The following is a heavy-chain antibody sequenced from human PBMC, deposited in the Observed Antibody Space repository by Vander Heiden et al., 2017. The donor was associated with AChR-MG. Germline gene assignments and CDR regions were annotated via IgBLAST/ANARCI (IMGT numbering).Heavy chain of an antibody. CDR1: GFTFSSYG. V-gene: IGHV3-30*02. D-gene: IGHD3-16*01. CDR3: AKDGGRDLYFDY. Sequence: QVQLVESGGGVVQPGGSLRLSCAASGFTFSSYGMHWVRQAPGKGLEWVAFIRYDGSNKYYADSVKGRFTISRDNSKNTLYLQMNSLRAEDTAVYYCAKDGGRDLYFDYWGQGTLVTVSS. J-gene: IGHJ4*02. CDR2: IRYDGSNK.